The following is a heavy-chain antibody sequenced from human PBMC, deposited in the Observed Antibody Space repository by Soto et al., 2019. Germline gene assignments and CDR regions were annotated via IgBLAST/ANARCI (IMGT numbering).Heavy chain of an antibody. Sequence: EVHLVETGGGLIQPGGSLRLSCAASGLSVSSSDMSWVRQASGKGLEWVSVIYSGGSTHDADSVKGRFTISRDNSKNTGHRQRNSLGVDDTAVYFCSTSSRNEYHFAMDAWGQGTTVIVSS. J-gene: IGHJ6*02. D-gene: IGHD6-6*01. V-gene: IGHV3-53*02. CDR1: GLSVSSSD. CDR3: STSSRNEYHFAMDA. CDR2: IYSGGST.